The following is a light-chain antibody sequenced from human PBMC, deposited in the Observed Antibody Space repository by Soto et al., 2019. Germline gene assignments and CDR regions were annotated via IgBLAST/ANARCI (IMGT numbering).Light chain of an antibody. CDR2: GAS. Sequence: EIVMTQSPTTLSVSPGERASLSCMASQSVTSYLAWYQQRPGQAPRLLIYGASTRATGIPARFSGSGSGTEFTLTISSLQSEDFAVYYCQQYYNWRRTFGQGTKVDI. CDR1: QSVTSY. CDR3: QQYYNWRRT. V-gene: IGKV3-15*01. J-gene: IGKJ1*01.